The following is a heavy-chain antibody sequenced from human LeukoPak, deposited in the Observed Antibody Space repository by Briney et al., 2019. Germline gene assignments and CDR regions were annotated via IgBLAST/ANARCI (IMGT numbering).Heavy chain of an antibody. CDR2: MNPNSGNT. V-gene: IGHV1-8*03. Sequence: GASVKVSCKASGYTFTSYDINWVRQATGQGLEWMGWMNPNSGNTGYAQKFQGRVTFTRNTSISTAYMELSSLRAEDTAVYYCARDGDTVLTRGYYYYMDVWGKGTTVTVSS. CDR3: ARDGDTVLTRGYYYYMDV. J-gene: IGHJ6*03. CDR1: GYTFTSYD. D-gene: IGHD4-23*01.